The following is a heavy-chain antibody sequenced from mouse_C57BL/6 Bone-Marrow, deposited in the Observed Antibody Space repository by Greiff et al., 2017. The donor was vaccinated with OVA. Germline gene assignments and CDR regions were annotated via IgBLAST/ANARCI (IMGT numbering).Heavy chain of an antibody. V-gene: IGHV1-69*01. CDR2: IDPSDSYT. CDR3: ARGATTVRWYFDV. CDR1: GYTFTSYW. D-gene: IGHD2-13*01. Sequence: QVQLQQSGAELVMPGASVKLSCKASGYTFTSYWMHWVKQRPGQGLEWIGEIDPSDSYTNYNQKFKGKSTLTVDKSSSTAYMQLSSLTSEDSAVYYCARGATTVRWYFDVWGTGTTVTVSS. J-gene: IGHJ1*03.